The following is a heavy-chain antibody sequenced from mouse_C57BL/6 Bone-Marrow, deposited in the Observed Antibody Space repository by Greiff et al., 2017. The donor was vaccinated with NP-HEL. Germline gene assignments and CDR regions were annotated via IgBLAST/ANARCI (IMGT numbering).Heavy chain of an antibody. J-gene: IGHJ1*03. CDR3: ASRRFPWYFDV. CDR2: IYIGNGYT. V-gene: IGHV1-58*01. Sequence: EVQLQQSGAELVRPGSSVKMFCKTSGYTFTSYGINWVKQRPGQGLEWIGYIYIGNGYTEYNEKFKGKATLTSDTSSSTAYMQLSSLTSENSAIYVWASRRFPWYFDVWGTGPTVTVSS. CDR1: GYTFTSYG.